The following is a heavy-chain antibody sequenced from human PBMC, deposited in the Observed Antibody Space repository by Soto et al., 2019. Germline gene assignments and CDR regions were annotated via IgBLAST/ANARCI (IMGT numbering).Heavy chain of an antibody. V-gene: IGHV3-33*01. CDR3: SRDKGGSSYWLDY. Sequence: GGSLGLSCAASGFTFSSYGMHWVRQAPGKGLEWVAVIWYDGSNKYYADSVKGRFTISRDNSKNTLYLQMNSLRAEDTAVYYCSRDKGGSSYWLDYWGQGTLVTVSS. J-gene: IGHJ4*02. CDR1: GFTFSSYG. CDR2: IWYDGSNK. D-gene: IGHD5-18*01.